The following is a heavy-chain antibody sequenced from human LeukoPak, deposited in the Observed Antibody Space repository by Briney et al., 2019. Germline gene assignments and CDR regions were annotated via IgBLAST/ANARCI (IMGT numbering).Heavy chain of an antibody. J-gene: IGHJ6*03. V-gene: IGHV3-21*01. CDR1: GFTFSSYS. CDR2: VSSSSSYI. Sequence: GGSLRLSCAASGFTFSSYSMNWVRQAPGKGLEWVSSVSSSSSYIYYADSVKGRFTISRDNAENSLYLQMNSLRAEDTAVYYCARFFAGYYYMDVWGEGTTVTVSS. CDR3: ARFFAGYYYMDV.